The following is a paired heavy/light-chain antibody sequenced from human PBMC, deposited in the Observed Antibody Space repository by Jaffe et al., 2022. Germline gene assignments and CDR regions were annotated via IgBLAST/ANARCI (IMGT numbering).Light chain of an antibody. CDR2: EDN. CDR1: SGSIASNY. Sequence: NFMLTQPHSVSESPGKTVTISCTRSSGSIASNYVQWYQQRPGSSPTTVIYEDNQRPSGVPDRFSGSIDSSSNSASLTISGLKTEDEADYYCQSYDSSNWVFGGGTKLTVL. CDR3: QSYDSSNWV. V-gene: IGLV6-57*01. J-gene: IGLJ3*02.
Heavy chain of an antibody. D-gene: IGHD3-22*01. CDR1: GYTFTSYA. J-gene: IGHJ4*02. CDR3: ARDSNYYDSSGYNNRSGY. V-gene: IGHV7-4-1*02. CDR2: INTNTGNP. Sequence: QVQLVQSGSELKKPGASVKVSCKASGYTFTSYAMNWVRQAPGQGLEWMGWINTNTGNPTYAQGFTGRFVFSLDTSVSTAYLQISSLKAEDTAVYYCARDSNYYDSSGYNNRSGYWGQGTLVTVSS.